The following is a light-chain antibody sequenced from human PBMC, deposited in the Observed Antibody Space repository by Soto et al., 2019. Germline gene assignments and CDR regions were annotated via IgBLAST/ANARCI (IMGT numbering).Light chain of an antibody. J-gene: IGLJ1*01. CDR2: DVS. Sequence: QSVLTQPASVSGSPGQSITISCTGTSSDVGGYIYVSWYQQHPGKASKLMIYDVSNRPSGVSNRFSGSKSGNTASLTFSGLQAEDEADYYCSSYTSSSTYVFGTGTKVTVL. V-gene: IGLV2-14*01. CDR3: SSYTSSSTYV. CDR1: SSDVGGYIY.